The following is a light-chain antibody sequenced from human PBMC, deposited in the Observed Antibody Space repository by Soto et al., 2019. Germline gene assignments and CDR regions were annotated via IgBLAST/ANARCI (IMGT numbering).Light chain of an antibody. CDR2: GAS. Sequence: EMVLTQSPCTLAFSPGERATLSCRASQSVSSSYLAWYQQKPGQAPRLLIYGASSRATGIPDRFSGSGSGTEFTLTISRLEPEDFAVYYCQQYCSSPPITFGQGTRLEIK. J-gene: IGKJ5*01. V-gene: IGKV3-20*01. CDR3: QQYCSSPPIT. CDR1: QSVSSSY.